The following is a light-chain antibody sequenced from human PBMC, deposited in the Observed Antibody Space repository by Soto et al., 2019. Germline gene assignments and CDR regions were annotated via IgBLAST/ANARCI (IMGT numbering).Light chain of an antibody. CDR3: QQYHRYST. CDR2: DVS. J-gene: IGKJ1*01. CDR1: QNINAW. Sequence: DIQMTQAPSTLSASVGDRVTMSCRASQNINAWLAWYQQKPGKAPKLLIYDVSTLDSGVPSRFSGSASGTEFTLTINNLESDDFATYYCQQYHRYSTFGQGTKVDI. V-gene: IGKV1-5*01.